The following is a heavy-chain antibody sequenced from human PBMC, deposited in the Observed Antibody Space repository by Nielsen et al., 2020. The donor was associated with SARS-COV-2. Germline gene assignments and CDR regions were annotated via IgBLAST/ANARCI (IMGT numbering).Heavy chain of an antibody. D-gene: IGHD3-10*01. V-gene: IGHV3-21*01. CDR2: ITSGRTYI. Sequence: GGSLRLSCAASGFTFSNYNFNWVRQAPGKGLEWVASITSGRTYIYYADSVKGRFTISRDNAKNSLYLQMNSLRAEDTAVYYCARAYYYGSRRTDAFDIWGQGTMVTVSS. CDR1: GFTFSNYN. CDR3: ARAYYYGSRRTDAFDI. J-gene: IGHJ3*02.